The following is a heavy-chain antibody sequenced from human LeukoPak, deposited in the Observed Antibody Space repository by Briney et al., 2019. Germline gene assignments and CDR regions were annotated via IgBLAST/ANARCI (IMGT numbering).Heavy chain of an antibody. CDR3: AAVPSRAGIDY. J-gene: IGHJ4*02. Sequence: RASVKVSCKASGYTFTSYDINWVRQATGQGLEWMGWMNPNSGNTGYAQKFQGRVTITRNTSTSTAYMELSSLRSEDTAVYYCAAVPSRAGIDYWGQGTLVTVSS. D-gene: IGHD6-19*01. CDR1: GYTFTSYD. V-gene: IGHV1-8*03. CDR2: MNPNSGNT.